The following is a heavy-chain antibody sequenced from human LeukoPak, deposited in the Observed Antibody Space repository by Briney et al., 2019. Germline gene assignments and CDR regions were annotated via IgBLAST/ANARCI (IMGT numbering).Heavy chain of an antibody. Sequence: GGSLRLSCAASGFTFSSYGMHWVRQAPGKGLEWVAVISYDGSNKYYADSVKGRFTISRDKSKNTLYLQMNSLRAEDTAVYYCAKGPLVDYWGQGTLVTVSS. D-gene: IGHD1-26*01. CDR1: GFTFSSYG. CDR3: AKGPLVDY. CDR2: ISYDGSNK. V-gene: IGHV3-30*18. J-gene: IGHJ4*02.